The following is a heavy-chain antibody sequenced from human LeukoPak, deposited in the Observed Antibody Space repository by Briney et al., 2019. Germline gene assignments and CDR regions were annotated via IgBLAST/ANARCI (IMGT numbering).Heavy chain of an antibody. CDR2: ICSSSRYI. D-gene: IGHD2-15*01. V-gene: IGHV3-21*01. Sequence: PGGSLRLSCAASGFTFNIYTMTWVRQAPGKGLEGVSSICSSSRYIYYADSVKGRFNISRDNDKNSVYLQMNSLRAEDTAVYYCARDCSSSAFDIWGQGTMVTVSS. J-gene: IGHJ3*02. CDR1: GFTFNIYT. CDR3: ARDCSSSAFDI.